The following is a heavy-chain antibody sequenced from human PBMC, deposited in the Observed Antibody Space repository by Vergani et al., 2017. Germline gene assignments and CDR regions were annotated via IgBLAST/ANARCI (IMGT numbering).Heavy chain of an antibody. CDR3: ARGIIKPGYMDV. Sequence: QVQLQQWGAGLLKPSETLSLTCAVYGGSFSGYYWSWFRQPPGKGLEWIGEINHSGSTNYNPSLKCRVTISVDTSKNQFSLKLSSVTAADTAVYYCARGIIKPGYMDVWGKGTTVTVSS. J-gene: IGHJ6*03. V-gene: IGHV4-34*01. CDR1: GGSFSGYY. D-gene: IGHD2/OR15-2a*01. CDR2: INHSGST.